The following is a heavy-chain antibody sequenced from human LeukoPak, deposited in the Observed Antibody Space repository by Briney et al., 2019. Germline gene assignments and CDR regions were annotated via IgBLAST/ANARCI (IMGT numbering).Heavy chain of an antibody. CDR2: IIPIFGTA. CDR3: ARDGGVGAANWFDP. V-gene: IGHV1-69*13. Sequence: SVKVSCKASGYTFTSYGISWVRQAPGQGLEWMGGIIPIFGTANYAQKFQGRVTITADESTSTAYMELSSLRSEDTAVYYCARDGGVGAANWFDPWGQGTLVTVSS. CDR1: GYTFTSYG. J-gene: IGHJ5*02. D-gene: IGHD2-15*01.